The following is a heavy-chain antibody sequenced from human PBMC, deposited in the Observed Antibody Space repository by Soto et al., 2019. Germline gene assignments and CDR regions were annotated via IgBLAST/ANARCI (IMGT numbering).Heavy chain of an antibody. D-gene: IGHD2-15*01. V-gene: IGHV1-3*01. J-gene: IGHJ4*02. CDR1: GYTFTSYA. Sequence: ASVKVSCKASGYTFTSYAMHWVRQAPGQRLEWMGWINAGNGNTKYSQKFQGRVTITRDTSASTAYMELSSLRSEDTAVYYCARGCSGGTCFLLSFWGQGTLVTVSS. CDR2: INAGNGNT. CDR3: ARGCSGGTCFLLSF.